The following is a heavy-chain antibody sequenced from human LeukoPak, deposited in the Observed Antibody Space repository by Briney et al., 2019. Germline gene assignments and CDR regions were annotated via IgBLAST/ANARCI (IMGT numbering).Heavy chain of an antibody. J-gene: IGHJ4*02. CDR3: ARQAEYYYDSSGYQSPVFGY. CDR1: GVSISSGSHH. CDR2: IYYSRTT. D-gene: IGHD3-22*01. V-gene: IGHV4-39*01. Sequence: SETLSLTCTVSGVSISSGSHHWGWLRQSPGKGLEWIVSIYYSRTTYYNPSLKSRVTISVDTSKNQFSLKLSSVTAADTAVYYCARQAEYYYDSSGYQSPVFGYWGQGTLVTVSS.